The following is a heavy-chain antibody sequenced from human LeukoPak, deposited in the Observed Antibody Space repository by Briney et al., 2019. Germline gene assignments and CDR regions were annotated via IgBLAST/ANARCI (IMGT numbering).Heavy chain of an antibody. CDR2: ISGSGGST. V-gene: IGHV3-23*01. Sequence: PSETLSLTCAVYGGSFSGYYWSWIRQAPGKGLEWVSAISGSGGSTYYADSVKGRFTISRDNSKNTLYLQMNSLRAEDTAVYYCAKRRDSSGYSFDYWGQGTLVTVSS. J-gene: IGHJ4*02. CDR3: AKRRDSSGYSFDY. D-gene: IGHD3-22*01. CDR1: GGSFSGYY.